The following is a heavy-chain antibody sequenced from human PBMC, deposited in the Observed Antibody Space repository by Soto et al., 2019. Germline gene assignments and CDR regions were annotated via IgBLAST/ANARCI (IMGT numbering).Heavy chain of an antibody. CDR1: GYTFTRFA. CDR3: AREGDQIDYGYGVDF. CDR2: INGGNDNT. Sequence: QVQLVQSGAEMKKPGASVKVSCKASGYTFTRFAIHWLRQAPGQGLEWMGWINGGNDNTRYSQKFQGRVTITMDTSEKTVYMEVNVVRHEDTAVYYCAREGDQIDYGYGVDFWGQGTLVPVCS. J-gene: IGHJ4*02. V-gene: IGHV1-3*01. D-gene: IGHD4-17*01.